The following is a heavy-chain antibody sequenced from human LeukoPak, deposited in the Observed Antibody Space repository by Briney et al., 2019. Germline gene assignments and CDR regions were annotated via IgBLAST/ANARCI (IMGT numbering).Heavy chain of an antibody. D-gene: IGHD6-19*01. CDR2: IISTGGST. V-gene: IGHV3-23*01. CDR3: AKGYSSGWRTYFDY. CDR1: GFTFNSCA. Sequence: GSLRLSCSASGFTFNSCAMRWVRQAPGKGLEWVSGIISTGGSTYYADSVKGRFTISRDNSKSTLSLQMDSLRAEDTAVYYCAKGYSSGWRTYFDYWGQGTLVTVSS. J-gene: IGHJ4*02.